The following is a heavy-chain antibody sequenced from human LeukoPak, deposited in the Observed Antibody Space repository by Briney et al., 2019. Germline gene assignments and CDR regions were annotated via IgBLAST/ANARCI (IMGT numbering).Heavy chain of an antibody. V-gene: IGHV3-7*01. J-gene: IGHJ4*02. CDR3: ARDYYGSGRQPYFFDY. CDR1: GFTFSSYS. CDR2: IKQDGSEK. D-gene: IGHD3-10*01. Sequence: PGGSLRLSCAASGFTFSSYSMNWVRQAPGKGLEWVANIKQDGSEKYYVDSVKGRFTISRDNAKNSLYLQMNSLRAEDTAVYYCARDYYGSGRQPYFFDYWGQGTLVTVSS.